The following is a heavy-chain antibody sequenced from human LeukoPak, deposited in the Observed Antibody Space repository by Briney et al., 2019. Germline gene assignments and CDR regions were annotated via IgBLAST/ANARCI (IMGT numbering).Heavy chain of an antibody. CDR3: ARDPTTVTKGFDI. V-gene: IGHV4-59*11. Sequence: SETLSLTCTVSGGSISSHYWTWIRQSPGKGLEWVGYISYSGSTNYNPSLKSRVTLSVDTSKNQFSLKLSSVTAADTAVYYCARDPTTVTKGFDIWGQGTMVTVSS. J-gene: IGHJ3*02. CDR1: GGSISSHY. D-gene: IGHD4-17*01. CDR2: ISYSGST.